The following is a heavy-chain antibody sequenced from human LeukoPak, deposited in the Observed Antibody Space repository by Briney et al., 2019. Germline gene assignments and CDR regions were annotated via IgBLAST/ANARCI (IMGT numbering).Heavy chain of an antibody. CDR3: ARGGPFPSGSSSREYYLDY. D-gene: IGHD6-6*01. CDR2: RSIYNGNT. Sequence: ASVKVSCKASDYDFINYGISWVRQAPRQGLEWMGWRSIYNGNTDYKLQGRVTMTTDTSTSTAYMEVRSLRSDDTAVYYCARGGPFPSGSSSREYYLDYWGQGTLVTVSS. CDR1: DYDFINYG. V-gene: IGHV1-18*01. J-gene: IGHJ4*02.